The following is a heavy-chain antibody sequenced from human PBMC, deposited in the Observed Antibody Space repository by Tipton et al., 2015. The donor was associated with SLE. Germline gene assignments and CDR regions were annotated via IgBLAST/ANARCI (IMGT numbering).Heavy chain of an antibody. CDR1: GFTFSSYD. V-gene: IGHV3-13*04. CDR2: IGTAGDT. CDR3: AKDERWMAGEY. J-gene: IGHJ4*02. Sequence: SLRLSCAASGFTFSSYDMHWVRQATGKGLEWVSAIGTAGDTYYPGSVKGRFTISRDNSKNTLYLQMNSLRAEDTAVYYCAKDERWMAGEYWGQGTLVTVSS. D-gene: IGHD3-10*01.